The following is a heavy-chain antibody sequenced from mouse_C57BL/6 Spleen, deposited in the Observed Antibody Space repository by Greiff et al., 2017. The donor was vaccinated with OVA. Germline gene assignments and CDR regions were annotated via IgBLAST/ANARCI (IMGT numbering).Heavy chain of an antibody. J-gene: IGHJ4*01. D-gene: IGHD1-1*01. CDR2: IHPNSGST. CDR1: GYTFTSYW. Sequence: QVQLQQPGAELVKPGASVKLSCKASGYTFTSYWMHWVKQRPGQGLEWIGMIHPNSGSTNYNEKFKSKATLTVDKSSSTAYMQLSSLPSEDSAVYYWARGIYYYGSSYAMDYWGQGTSVTVPS. V-gene: IGHV1-64*01. CDR3: ARGIYYYGSSYAMDY.